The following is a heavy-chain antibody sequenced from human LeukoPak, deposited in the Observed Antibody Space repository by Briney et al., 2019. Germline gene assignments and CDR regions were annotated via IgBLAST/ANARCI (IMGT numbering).Heavy chain of an antibody. V-gene: IGHV4-59*01. CDR1: GGSISNYW. D-gene: IGHD6-13*01. CDR2: VFDSGGT. Sequence: NPSETLSLTCTVSGGSISNYWWSWIRQPPGKGLEWIGYVFDSGGTNYNPSLKSRVTISVDTSEKQFSLKLSSVTAADTAVYYCARGYSSSWNYFDYWGQGTLVTVSS. CDR3: ARGYSSSWNYFDY. J-gene: IGHJ4*02.